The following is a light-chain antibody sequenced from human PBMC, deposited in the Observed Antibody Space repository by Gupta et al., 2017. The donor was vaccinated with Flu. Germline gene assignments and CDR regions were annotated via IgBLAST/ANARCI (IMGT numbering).Light chain of an antibody. V-gene: IGKV3-11*01. J-gene: IGKJ4*01. CDR3: QQRTTWPLT. Sequence: DIVLTQSPATLSLSPGERATISCRASQSLCNYLTWYQQKPGQAPRLLIYDAYKRATGTPARFSGSGSGTDFTLTISSPEPEDFAVYYCQQRTTWPLTFGGGTKVEIK. CDR1: QSLCNY. CDR2: DAY.